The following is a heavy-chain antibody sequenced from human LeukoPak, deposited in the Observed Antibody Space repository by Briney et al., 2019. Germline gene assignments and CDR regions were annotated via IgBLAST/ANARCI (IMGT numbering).Heavy chain of an antibody. CDR1: GYTFTSYG. D-gene: IGHD3-22*01. CDR2: ISADNGNT. V-gene: IGHV1-18*01. Sequence: GASVKVSCKASGYTFTSYGISWVRQAPGQGLEWMGWISADNGNTKYTQKLQGGVTMTTDTSTSTAYMELRSLRSDDTAVYYCARVSYDSSGYYHDPYWGQGTLVIVSS. CDR3: ARVSYDSSGYYHDPY. J-gene: IGHJ4*02.